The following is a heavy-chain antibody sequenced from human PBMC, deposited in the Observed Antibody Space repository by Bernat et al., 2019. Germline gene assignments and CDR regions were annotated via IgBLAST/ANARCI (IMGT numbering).Heavy chain of an antibody. CDR1: GFSFSSHW. CDR3: ARGRHWTSSSCYYALNWFDP. V-gene: IGHV3-7*03. Sequence: EVQLVESGGGLVQPGGSLRLSCAASGFSFSSHWMSWVRQAPGKGLEWVANIKQDGSEQNYVDSVKGRFTISRDNAQNSLYLQMTSLRADETAVYYCARGRHWTSSSCYYALNWFDPWGQGTLVTVSS. J-gene: IGHJ5*02. CDR2: IKQDGSEQ. D-gene: IGHD2-2*01.